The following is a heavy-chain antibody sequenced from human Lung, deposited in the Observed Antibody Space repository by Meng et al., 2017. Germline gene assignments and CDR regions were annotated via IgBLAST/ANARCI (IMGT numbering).Heavy chain of an antibody. D-gene: IGHD4-11*01. CDR3: ARGPTTMAHDFDY. J-gene: IGHJ4*02. CDR1: RGSFSDYY. CDR2: INHSGST. Sequence: VKLQQLGGGLLEPSEALCLTCVVSRGSFSDYYWSWIRQPPGKGLEWIGEINHSGSTNYNPSLESRATISVDTSQNNLSLKLSSVTAADSAVYYCARGPTTMAHDFDYWGQGTLVTVSS. V-gene: IGHV4-34*01.